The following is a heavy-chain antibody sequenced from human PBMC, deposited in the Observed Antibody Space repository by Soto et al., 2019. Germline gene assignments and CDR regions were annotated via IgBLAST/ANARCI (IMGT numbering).Heavy chain of an antibody. Sequence: PSQTLSLTCATSGDSVSSNSAAWNWIRQSPSRGLEWLGRTYYRSKWYNDYAVSVKSRITINPDTSKNQFSLQLNSVTPEDTAVYYCAREETGTYTFVYYYYYGMDVWGQGTTVTVSS. V-gene: IGHV6-1*01. CDR2: TYYRSKWYN. CDR3: AREETGTYTFVYYYYYGMDV. D-gene: IGHD1-7*01. J-gene: IGHJ6*02. CDR1: GDSVSSNSAA.